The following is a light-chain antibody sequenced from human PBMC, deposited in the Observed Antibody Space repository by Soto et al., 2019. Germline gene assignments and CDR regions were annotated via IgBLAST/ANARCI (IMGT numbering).Light chain of an antibody. CDR2: GAS. V-gene: IGKV3-20*01. J-gene: IGKJ4*01. Sequence: EIVXXXXPXXXSXSXGQXATLSCRASQTVNSDYXAWYQQKPGQAPRLLISGASKRATGIPDRFSGSGSGTDFTLTISRLEPEDFAMYYCQQYGGSPMVTFGGGTKVEIK. CDR1: QTVNSDY. CDR3: QQYGGSPMVT.